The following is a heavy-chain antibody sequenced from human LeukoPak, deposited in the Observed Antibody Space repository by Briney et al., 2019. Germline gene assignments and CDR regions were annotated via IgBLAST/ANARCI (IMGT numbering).Heavy chain of an antibody. CDR1: GLTVSSTY. Sequence: TGGSLRLSCAASGLTVSSTYMSWVRQAPGKGLQWVSVIYSGGSTYYADSVKGRFTISRDNSKNTLYLQMNSLRGEDTAVYYCVRPPYGGVDYWGQGTLVTVSS. CDR3: VRPPYGGVDY. J-gene: IGHJ4*02. D-gene: IGHD4-23*01. CDR2: IYSGGST. V-gene: IGHV3-66*04.